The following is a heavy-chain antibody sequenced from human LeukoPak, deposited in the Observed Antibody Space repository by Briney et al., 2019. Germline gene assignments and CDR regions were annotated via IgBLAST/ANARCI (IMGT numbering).Heavy chain of an antibody. V-gene: IGHV4-39*07. CDR2: IYYSGNT. CDR3: ARRGCGSCYPPKQYYFDY. Sequence: PSETLSLTCTVSGGSISSSSYYWGWIRQPPGKGLEWIGSIYYSGNTYYSPSFRSRVTLSVDTSKNQFSLKLRSVTAADTAVYYCARRGCGSCYPPKQYYFDYWGQGTLVTVSS. D-gene: IGHD2-15*01. J-gene: IGHJ4*02. CDR1: GGSISSSSYY.